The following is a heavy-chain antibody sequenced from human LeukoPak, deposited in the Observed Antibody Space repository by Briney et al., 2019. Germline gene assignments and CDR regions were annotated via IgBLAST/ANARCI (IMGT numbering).Heavy chain of an antibody. V-gene: IGHV6-1*01. D-gene: IGHD6-19*01. CDR3: ARDRSGWYYYFDY. J-gene: IGHJ4*01. Sequence: SQTLSLTCAISGDSASSNSAAWNWIRQSPSRGLEGLGRTYYRSKWYNDYAVAVKSRITVNPDTSKNQFSLQLNSVTPEDTAVYYCARDRSGWYYYFDYSXXXTLVTVSP. CDR2: TYYRSKWYN. CDR1: GDSASSNSAA.